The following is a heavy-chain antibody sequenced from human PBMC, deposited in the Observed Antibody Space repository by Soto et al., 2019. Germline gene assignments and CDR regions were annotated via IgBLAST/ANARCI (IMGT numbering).Heavy chain of an antibody. CDR2: IIPILGIA. J-gene: IGHJ4*02. CDR3: ARERGGYCSGGSCASPYFDY. V-gene: IGHV1-69*04. CDR1: GGTFSSYT. Sequence: ASVKVSCKASGGTFSSYTISWVRQAPGQGLEWMGRIIPILGIANYAQKFQGRVTITADKSTSTAYMELSSLRSEDTAVYYCARERGGYCSGGSCASPYFDYWGQGTLVTVSS. D-gene: IGHD2-15*01.